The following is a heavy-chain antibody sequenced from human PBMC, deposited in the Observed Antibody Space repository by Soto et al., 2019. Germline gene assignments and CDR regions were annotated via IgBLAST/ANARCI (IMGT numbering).Heavy chain of an antibody. V-gene: IGHV1-3*01. J-gene: IGHJ4*02. D-gene: IGHD3-10*01. CDR3: ARRHVYVSGRYSFDY. CDR1: GYTFTNYA. Sequence: QVQLVQSGAEVKKPGASVKVSCKASGYTFTNYAIHWVRQAPGQRLEWLGWINAAIGNPKYSHKFQGRVTITRDTSANTAYMELSSLRSEDTAVYYWARRHVYVSGRYSFDYWGQGTLVTVSS. CDR2: INAAIGNP.